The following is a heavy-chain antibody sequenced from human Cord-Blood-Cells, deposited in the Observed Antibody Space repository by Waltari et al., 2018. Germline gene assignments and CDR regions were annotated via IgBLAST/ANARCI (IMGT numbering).Heavy chain of an antibody. CDR3: ATTGPGGNWYFDL. V-gene: IGHV3-23*01. CDR2: ISGSGVST. J-gene: IGHJ2*01. Sequence: EVQLLESGGGLVQPGGSLRLSCAASGFTFSSYAMSWVRQAPGRGLEWVSAISGSGVSTYYADSVKGRFAISRDNSKNTLYLQMNSLRAEDTAVYYCATTGPGGNWYFDLWGRGTLVTVSS. D-gene: IGHD1-1*01. CDR1: GFTFSSYA.